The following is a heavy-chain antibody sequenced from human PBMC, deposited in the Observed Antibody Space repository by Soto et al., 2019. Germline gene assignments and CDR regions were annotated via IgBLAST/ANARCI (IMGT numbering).Heavy chain of an antibody. CDR3: ARGVSAGVDY. D-gene: IGHD1-26*01. J-gene: IGHJ4*02. Sequence: ASLKVSCKASGYSFTSLDINWVRQTAGQGLEWMGWMQPSTGRTGYAQKFQGRVTMTRDTSINTAYMELTTLTSDDTAFYYCARGVSAGVDYWGQGTLVTVSS. V-gene: IGHV1-8*01. CDR1: GYSFTSLD. CDR2: MQPSTGRT.